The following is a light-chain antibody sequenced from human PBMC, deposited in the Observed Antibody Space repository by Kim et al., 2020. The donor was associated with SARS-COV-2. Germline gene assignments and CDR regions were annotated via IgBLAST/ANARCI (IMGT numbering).Light chain of an antibody. CDR3: QQYYSSPPT. Sequence: AIRITQSPSSLSASIGDRVTITCRANQDISSYLAWYQQKPGKAPKLLMYVASTLQSGVPSRFSGSGSGADFTLTISCLQSEDFATYYCQQYYSSPPTFGQGTKVEIK. J-gene: IGKJ1*01. CDR1: QDISSY. CDR2: VAS. V-gene: IGKV1-8*01.